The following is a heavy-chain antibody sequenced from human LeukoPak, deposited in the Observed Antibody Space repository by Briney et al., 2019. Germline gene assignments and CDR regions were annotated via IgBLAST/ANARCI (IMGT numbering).Heavy chain of an antibody. CDR1: GYTFSNYG. V-gene: IGHV1-18*04. CDR3: ARHSGSGWQALGS. CDR2: TSYNGNT. J-gene: IGHJ5*02. Sequence: ASVKVSCKASGYTFSNYGISWVRQAPGLGLEWMGWTSYNGNTNYAQKFQDRVTMTTDTSTTTAYMELRSLESDDTAVYYCARHSGSGWQALGSWGQGTLVTVSS. D-gene: IGHD6-19*01.